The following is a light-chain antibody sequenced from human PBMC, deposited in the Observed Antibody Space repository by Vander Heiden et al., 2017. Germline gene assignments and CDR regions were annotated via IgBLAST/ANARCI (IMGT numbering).Light chain of an antibody. CDR2: EVS. CDR3: SSYAGSNNFV. Sequence: QSALTQPPSASGSPGQSVTISCTGSRSDGGGENDVAWYQQHPGKAPKLVIYEVSKRPSGVPDRFSGSKSGNTASLTVSGLQAEDEADYYCSSYAGSNNFVFGTGTKVTVL. CDR1: RSDGGGEND. V-gene: IGLV2-8*01. J-gene: IGLJ1*01.